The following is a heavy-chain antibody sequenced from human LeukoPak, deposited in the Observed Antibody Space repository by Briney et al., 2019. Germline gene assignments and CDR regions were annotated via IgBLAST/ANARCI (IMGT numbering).Heavy chain of an antibody. CDR1: GGSISSSSYY. J-gene: IGHJ5*02. V-gene: IGHV4-39*07. D-gene: IGHD6-19*01. CDR3: AREKLGSGWYVGLELNWFDP. CDR2: IYYSGST. Sequence: SETLSLTCTVSGGSISSSSYYWGWIRQPPGKGLEWIGSIYYSGSTYYNPSLKSRVTISVDTPKNQFSLKLSSVTAADTAVYYCAREKLGSGWYVGLELNWFDPWGQGTLVTVSS.